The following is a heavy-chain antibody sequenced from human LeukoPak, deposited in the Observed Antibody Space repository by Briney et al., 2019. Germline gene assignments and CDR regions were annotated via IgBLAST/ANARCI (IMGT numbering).Heavy chain of an antibody. Sequence: SETLSLTCAVYGGSFSGYYWSWIRQPPGKGLEWIGEINHSGSTNYNPSLKSRVTISVDTPKNQFSLKLSSVTAADTAVYYCAREIAITMVRGAVFDPWGQGTLVTVSS. J-gene: IGHJ5*02. CDR3: AREIAITMVRGAVFDP. CDR2: INHSGST. D-gene: IGHD3-10*01. V-gene: IGHV4-34*01. CDR1: GGSFSGYY.